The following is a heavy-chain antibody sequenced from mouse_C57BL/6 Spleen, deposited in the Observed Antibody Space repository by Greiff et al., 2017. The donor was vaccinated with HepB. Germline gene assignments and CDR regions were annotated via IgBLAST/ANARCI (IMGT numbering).Heavy chain of an antibody. CDR2: IYPGDGDT. J-gene: IGHJ1*03. D-gene: IGHD2-4*01. CDR1: GYAFSSYW. V-gene: IGHV1-80*01. Sequence: QVQLKQSGAELVKPGASVKISCKASGYAFSSYWMNWVKQRPGKGLEWIGQIYPGDGDTNYNGKFKGKATLTADKSSSTAYMQLSSLTSEDSAVYFCASRDDYDVGYFDVWGTGTTVTVSS. CDR3: ASRDDYDVGYFDV.